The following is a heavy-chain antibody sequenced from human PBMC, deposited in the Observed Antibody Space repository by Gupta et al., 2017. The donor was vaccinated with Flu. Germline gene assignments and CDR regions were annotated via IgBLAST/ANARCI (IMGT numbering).Heavy chain of an antibody. CDR3: ARMTAVHFDY. J-gene: IGHJ4*02. CDR2: IDWDDEK. Sequence: FSLSTSGMRGSWIRQPPGKALEWLARIDWDDEKVDSTSLKTRLTISKDTLKNQVVLTMTNMDPVDTATYYCARMTAVHFDYWGQGTLVTVSS. V-gene: IGHV2-70*04. D-gene: IGHD2-2*01. CDR1: FSLSTSGMR.